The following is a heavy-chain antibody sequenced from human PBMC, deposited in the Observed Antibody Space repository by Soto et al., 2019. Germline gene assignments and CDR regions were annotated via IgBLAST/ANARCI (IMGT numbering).Heavy chain of an antibody. CDR3: VHRHYVDYNY. J-gene: IGHJ1*01. D-gene: IGHD4-17*01. CDR1: GFSLSTSGVG. Sequence: QITLKESGPTLVKPTQTLTLTCTLSGFSLSTSGVGVGWIRQPPGKALEWLALIYWNDDKRYNPSLQTRLIIAKDTSKNQVVLTMTSVDSVDTATYYCVHRHYVDYNYWGQGTLVTVSS. V-gene: IGHV2-5*01. CDR2: IYWNDDK.